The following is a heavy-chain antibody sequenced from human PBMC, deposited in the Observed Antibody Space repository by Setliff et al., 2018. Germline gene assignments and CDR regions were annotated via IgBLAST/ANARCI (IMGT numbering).Heavy chain of an antibody. CDR3: ARGGGSSWYGFDY. CDR1: GGSISSYY. Sequence: PSETLSLTCTVSGGSISSYYWSWIRQPAGKGLEWIGYIHYTGSTNYNPSLKSRVTMSVDTSKNQFSLKLSSVTAADTAVYYYARGGGSSWYGFDYWGQGTLVTVSS. D-gene: IGHD6-13*01. V-gene: IGHV4-59*12. CDR2: IHYTGST. J-gene: IGHJ4*02.